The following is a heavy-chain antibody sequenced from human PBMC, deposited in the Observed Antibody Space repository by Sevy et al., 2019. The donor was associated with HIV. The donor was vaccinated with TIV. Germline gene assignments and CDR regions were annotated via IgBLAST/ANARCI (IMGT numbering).Heavy chain of an antibody. CDR2: IYPGDSDT. CDR1: GYSFTSYW. CDR3: AGSAYDFWSGYYAYMDV. Sequence: GESLKISCKGSGYSFTSYWIGWVRQMPGKGLEWMGIIYPGDSDTRYSPSFQGQVTISADKTISTAYLQWSSLKACDTAIYYCAGSAYDFWSGYYAYMDVWGKGTTVTVSS. D-gene: IGHD3-3*01. J-gene: IGHJ6*03. V-gene: IGHV5-51*01.